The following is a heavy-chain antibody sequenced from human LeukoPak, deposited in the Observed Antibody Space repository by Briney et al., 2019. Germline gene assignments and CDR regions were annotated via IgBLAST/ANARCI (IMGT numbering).Heavy chain of an antibody. V-gene: IGHV1-2*04. CDR3: ARGDIVVVPAARTFDY. CDR2: INPNSGGT. D-gene: IGHD2-2*01. Sequence: ASVKVSCKASGYTFTGYYMHWVRQAPGQGLEWMGWINPNSGGTNYAQKFQGWVTMTRDTSISTAYMELSRLRSDDTAVYYCARGDIVVVPAARTFDYWGQGTLVTVSS. J-gene: IGHJ4*02. CDR1: GYTFTGYY.